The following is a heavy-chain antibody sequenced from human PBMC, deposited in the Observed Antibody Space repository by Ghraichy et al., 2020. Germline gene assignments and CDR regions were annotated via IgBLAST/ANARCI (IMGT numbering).Heavy chain of an antibody. CDR3: ARALGPGGGY. Sequence: LSLTCAASGFTFSSYSMNWVRQAPGKGLEWVSSISSSSSYIYYADSVKGRFTISRDNAKNSLYLQMNSLRAEDTAVYYCARALGPGGGYWGQGTLVTVSS. D-gene: IGHD3-10*01. V-gene: IGHV3-21*01. CDR1: GFTFSSYS. CDR2: ISSSSSYI. J-gene: IGHJ4*02.